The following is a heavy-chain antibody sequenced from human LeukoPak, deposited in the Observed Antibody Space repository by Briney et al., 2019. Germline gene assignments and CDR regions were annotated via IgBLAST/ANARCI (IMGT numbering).Heavy chain of an antibody. J-gene: IGHJ5*02. CDR1: GYTFTGYY. CDR3: AREYYDSSGNPSEKYNWFDP. D-gene: IGHD3-22*01. Sequence: GASVKVSCKASGYTFTGYYMHWVRQAPGQGLEWMGWINPNSGGTNYAQKFQGRVTMTRDTSISTAYMELSRLRSDDTAVYYCAREYYDSSGNPSEKYNWFDPWGQGTLVTVSS. CDR2: INPNSGGT. V-gene: IGHV1-2*02.